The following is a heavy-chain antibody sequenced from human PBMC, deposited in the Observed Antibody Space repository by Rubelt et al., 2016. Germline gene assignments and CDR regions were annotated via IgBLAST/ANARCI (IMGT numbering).Heavy chain of an antibody. D-gene: IGHD1-26*01. CDR3: ARDQTEGAFDY. J-gene: IGHJ4*02. Sequence: RGLEWIGSIYYSGSTYYNPSLKSRVTISVDTSKNQFSLKLSSVTAADTAVYYCARDQTEGAFDYWGQGTLVTVSS. CDR2: IYYSGST. V-gene: IGHV4-39*07.